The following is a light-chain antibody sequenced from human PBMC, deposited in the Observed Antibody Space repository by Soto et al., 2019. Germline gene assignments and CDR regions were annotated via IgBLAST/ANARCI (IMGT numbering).Light chain of an antibody. J-gene: IGLJ3*02. V-gene: IGLV2-14*01. CDR3: TSYTSSSTLV. Sequence: QSALTQPASVSGSPGQSITIFCIGTSSDVGGSNYVSWYQQYPGKAPKLMIYEVSNRPSGVSDRFSGSKSGNTASLTISGLQAEDEADYYCTSYTSSSTLVFGGGTKLTVL. CDR2: EVS. CDR1: SSDVGGSNY.